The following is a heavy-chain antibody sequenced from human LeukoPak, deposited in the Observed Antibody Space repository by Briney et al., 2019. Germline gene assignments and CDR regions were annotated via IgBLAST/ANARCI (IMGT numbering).Heavy chain of an antibody. Sequence: ASVKVSCKASGYTFTNYGITWVRQAPGQGLEWMGWIGTYSGNTRYVQKFQGRVTMTTDTSTSTAYMELRGLRSDDTAVYYCARLGAYCSGYPSDYWGQGTLVIVSS. CDR2: IGTYSGNT. D-gene: IGHD2-15*01. J-gene: IGHJ4*02. CDR1: GYTFTNYG. V-gene: IGHV1-18*01. CDR3: ARLGAYCSGYPSDY.